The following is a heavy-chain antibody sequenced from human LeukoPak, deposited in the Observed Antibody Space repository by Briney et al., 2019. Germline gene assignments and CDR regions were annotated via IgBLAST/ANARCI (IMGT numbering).Heavy chain of an antibody. CDR3: ARVDSRDGYRFSGHPDY. Sequence: GASVKVSCKASGYTFTSYYMHWVRQAPGQGLEWMGIINPSGGSTSYAQKFQGRVTMTRDTSTSTVYMELSSLRSEDTAVYYCARVDSRDGYRFSGHPDYWGQGTLVTVSS. CDR2: INPSGGST. CDR1: GYTFTSYY. V-gene: IGHV1-46*01. J-gene: IGHJ4*02. D-gene: IGHD5-24*01.